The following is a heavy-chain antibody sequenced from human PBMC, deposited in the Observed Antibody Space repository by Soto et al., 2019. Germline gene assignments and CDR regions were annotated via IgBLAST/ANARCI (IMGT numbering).Heavy chain of an antibody. V-gene: IGHV4-30-2*06. CDR1: GGSISSGGYS. CDR2: IYPTGST. CDR3: ARLTYWNGVLDP. J-gene: IGHJ5*02. Sequence: SETLSLTCTVSGGSISSGGYSWSWIRQSPEKGLEWLGCIYPTGSTYYHPSLKSRVTISVDTSKNQFSLKLSSVTAADTAVYYCARLTYWNGVLDPWGQGTLVTVSS. D-gene: IGHD1-1*01.